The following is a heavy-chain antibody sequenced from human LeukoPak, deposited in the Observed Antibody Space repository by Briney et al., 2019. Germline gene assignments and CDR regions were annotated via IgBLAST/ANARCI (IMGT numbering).Heavy chain of an antibody. CDR2: INPNSGGT. V-gene: IGHV1-2*02. J-gene: IGHJ6*03. D-gene: IGHD2-2*02. CDR3: ARGYCSSTSCYTVHNYYYYMDV. Sequence: ASVKVYCKASGYTFTGYYMHWVRQAPGQGLEWMGWINPNSGGTNDAQKFQGRVSMTRLTSISTAYMELSRLRSDVTAVYYCARGYCSSTSCYTVHNYYYYMDVWGKGTTVTVSS. CDR1: GYTFTGYY.